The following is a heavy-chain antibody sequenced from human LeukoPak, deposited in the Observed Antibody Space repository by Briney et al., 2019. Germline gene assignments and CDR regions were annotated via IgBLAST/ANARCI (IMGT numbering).Heavy chain of an antibody. V-gene: IGHV3-53*01. CDR1: GFIVSSNY. J-gene: IGHJ5*02. Sequence: GGSLRLSRAASGFIVSSNYMSWVRQAPGKGLEWVSVIYSGGSTYYADSVKGRFTISRDNSKNTLYLQMNSLRAEDTAVYYCARAPWGITMIAEAWGQGTLVTVSS. D-gene: IGHD3-22*01. CDR2: IYSGGST. CDR3: ARAPWGITMIAEA.